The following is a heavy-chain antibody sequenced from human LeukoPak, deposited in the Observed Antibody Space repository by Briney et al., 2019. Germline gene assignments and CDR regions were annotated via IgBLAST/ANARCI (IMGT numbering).Heavy chain of an antibody. CDR2: INPNSGGT. CDR3: AKGAIVRDYSNSDY. Sequence: VASVKVSCKASGYTFTNYYIHWVRQAPGQGLEWMGWINPNSGGTNYAQKFQGRVTMTRDTSISTAYMELSRLTSDDTAVYYCAKGAIVRDYSNSDYWGQGTLVTVSS. J-gene: IGHJ4*02. CDR1: GYTFTNYY. V-gene: IGHV1-2*02. D-gene: IGHD4-11*01.